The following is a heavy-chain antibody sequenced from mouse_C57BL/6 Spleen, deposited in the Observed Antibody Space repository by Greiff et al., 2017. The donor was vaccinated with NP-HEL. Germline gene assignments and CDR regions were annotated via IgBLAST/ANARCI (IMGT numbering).Heavy chain of an antibody. CDR1: GYTFTSYG. D-gene: IGHD2-9*01. Sequence: QVQLQQSGAELARPGASVKLSCKASGYTFTSYGISWVKQRPGQGLEWIGEIYPRSGNTYYNEKFKGKATLTADKSSSTAYMELRSLTSEDSAVYFCARAYYGYDYAMDYWGQGTSVTVSS. J-gene: IGHJ4*01. V-gene: IGHV1-81*01. CDR2: IYPRSGNT. CDR3: ARAYYGYDYAMDY.